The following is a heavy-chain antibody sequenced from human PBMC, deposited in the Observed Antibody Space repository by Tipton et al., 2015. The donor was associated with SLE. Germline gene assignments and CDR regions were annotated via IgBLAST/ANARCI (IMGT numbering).Heavy chain of an antibody. CDR2: IYYSGST. CDR1: GGSISSYY. D-gene: IGHD6-19*01. CDR3: ASGRAVAGGDRFDD. V-gene: IGHV4-59*01. Sequence: TLSLTCTVSGGSISSYYWSWIRQPPGKGLEWIGDIYYSGSTNYNPSLKSRVTISIDTSKNQFSLKLSSVTAADTAVYYCASGRAVAGGDRFDDWRQGTPVTVAS. J-gene: IGHJ4*02.